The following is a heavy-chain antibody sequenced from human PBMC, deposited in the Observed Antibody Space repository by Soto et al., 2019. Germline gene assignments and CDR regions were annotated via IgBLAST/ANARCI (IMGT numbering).Heavy chain of an antibody. CDR2: LCYGGET. Sequence: SETLSLTCTVSGDSISRSSYCWGWIRQPPGKGLEWIGSLCYGGETYYSPSLKSRVIVSVDSSKNHLSLNLSSVTAADTGVYYCSRRAPEGFDPWGQGTLVTVSS. J-gene: IGHJ5*02. CDR3: SRRAPEGFDP. V-gene: IGHV4-39*02. CDR1: GDSISRSSYC.